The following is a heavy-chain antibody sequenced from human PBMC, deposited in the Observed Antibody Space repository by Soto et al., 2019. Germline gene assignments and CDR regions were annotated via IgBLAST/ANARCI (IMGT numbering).Heavy chain of an antibody. CDR3: ARGGNVGVVPAAIPYYYYYGMDV. CDR1: GGSISSYY. CDR2: IYYSGST. J-gene: IGHJ6*02. D-gene: IGHD2-2*01. Sequence: PSETLSLTCTVSGGSISSYYWSWIRQPPGKGLEWIGYIYYSGSTNYNPSLKSRVTISVDTSKNQFSLKMSSVTAADTAVYYCARGGNVGVVPAAIPYYYYYGMDVWGQGTTVTVSS. V-gene: IGHV4-59*01.